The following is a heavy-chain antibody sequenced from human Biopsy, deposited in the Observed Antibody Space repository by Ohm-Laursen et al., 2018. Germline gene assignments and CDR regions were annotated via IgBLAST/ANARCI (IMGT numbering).Heavy chain of an antibody. CDR2: ISASGNHI. CDR3: ARERGWKSISTIDY. Sequence: SLRLSCAASGFTFSGFSMNWVRQAPGKGLEWISSISASGNHIYYIDSVKGRFTVSRDNGKNSVYLQMNSLRAEDTAVYFCARERGWKSISTIDYWGQGTLVTASS. CDR1: GFTFSGFS. D-gene: IGHD6-6*01. V-gene: IGHV3-21*01. J-gene: IGHJ4*02.